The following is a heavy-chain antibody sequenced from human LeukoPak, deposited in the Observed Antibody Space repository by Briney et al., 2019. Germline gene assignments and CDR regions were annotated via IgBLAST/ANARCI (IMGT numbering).Heavy chain of an antibody. CDR3: AREGSIVGATNFDY. V-gene: IGHV4-39*07. D-gene: IGHD1-26*01. CDR2: IFYRGST. J-gene: IGHJ4*02. CDR1: DGSINTPNYY. Sequence: SETLSLTCTVSDGSINTPNYYWGWIRQPPGKGLEWIGNIFYRGSTYYGPSLKSRVTISLDTSKNQFSLNLNSVTAADTAVYYCAREGSIVGATNFDYWGQGTLVTVSS.